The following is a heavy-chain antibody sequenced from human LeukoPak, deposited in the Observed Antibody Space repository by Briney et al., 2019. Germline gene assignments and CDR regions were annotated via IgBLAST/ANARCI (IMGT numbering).Heavy chain of an antibody. V-gene: IGHV1-18*01. CDR3: ARGRAVVVAATDY. CDR1: GYTFTTYG. D-gene: IGHD2-15*01. J-gene: IGHJ4*02. Sequence: ASVKVSCKASGYTFTTYGISWVRQAPGQGLEWMGWISPHKGNTNYAQKLQGRVTMTTDTSTSTAYMELRSLRSDDTAVYYCARGRAVVVAATDYWGQGTLVTVSS. CDR2: ISPHKGNT.